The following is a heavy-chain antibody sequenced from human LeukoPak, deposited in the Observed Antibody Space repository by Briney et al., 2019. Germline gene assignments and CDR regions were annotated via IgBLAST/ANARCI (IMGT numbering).Heavy chain of an antibody. Sequence: GGSLRLSCAATGFSFSSYGMNWVRQAPGKGLEWVSFISGSGGSTYYADSVKGRFTISRDYSKNTLYLQMNSLRAEDTAVYYCAKMASSSSSDDYWGQGTLVTVSS. D-gene: IGHD6-6*01. CDR3: AKMASSSSSDDY. V-gene: IGHV3-23*01. J-gene: IGHJ4*02. CDR2: ISGSGGST. CDR1: GFSFSSYG.